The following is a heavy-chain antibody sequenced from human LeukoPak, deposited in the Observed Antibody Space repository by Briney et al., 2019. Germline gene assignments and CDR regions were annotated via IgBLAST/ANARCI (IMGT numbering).Heavy chain of an antibody. V-gene: IGHV4-39*07. CDR1: GGSISTSSYY. Sequence: SETLSLTCTVSGGSISTSSYYWGWIRQPPGKGLECFGNIYYSGTTYYNPSLKTRVTISVDTSKHQFSLKPSSVTAAETAVYYCARSPRLGRYGYGPWELPVSYFDYWGQGTLVTVSS. CDR2: IYYSGTT. CDR3: ARSPRLGRYGYGPWELPVSYFDY. D-gene: IGHD1-26*01. J-gene: IGHJ4*02.